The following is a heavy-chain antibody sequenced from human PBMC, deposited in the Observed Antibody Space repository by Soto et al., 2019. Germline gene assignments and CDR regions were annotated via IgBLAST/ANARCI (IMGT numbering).Heavy chain of an antibody. V-gene: IGHV1-69*05. J-gene: IGHJ5*02. CDR1: GGTFSSYA. CDR3: ARDPHEFWTSYWFDP. CDR2: IIPIFGTA. D-gene: IGHD3-3*01. Sequence: ASVKVSCKASGGTFSSYAISWVRQAPGQGLEWMGGIIPIFGTANYAEKFQGRVTLTTDTSTSTAYMELRSLRSDDTAIYYCARDPHEFWTSYWFDPWGQGTPVTVSS.